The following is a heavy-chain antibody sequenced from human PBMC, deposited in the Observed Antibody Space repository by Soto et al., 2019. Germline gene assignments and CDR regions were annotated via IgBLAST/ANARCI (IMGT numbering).Heavy chain of an antibody. CDR2: ISGSGDST. Sequence: AGGSLRLSCAASGFTFSTYAMSWVRQAPGKGLEWVSAISGSGDSTYSADSVRGRFTISRDNSINTLYLQMNNLGNEDTAVYYCAHPRGYGVFDAYDIWGQGTMVT. CDR1: GFTFSTYA. V-gene: IGHV3-23*01. J-gene: IGHJ3*02. D-gene: IGHD4-17*01. CDR3: AHPRGYGVFDAYDI.